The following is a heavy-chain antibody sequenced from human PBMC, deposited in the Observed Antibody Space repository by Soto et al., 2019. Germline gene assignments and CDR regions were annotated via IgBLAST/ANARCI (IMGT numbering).Heavy chain of an antibody. CDR2: IYYSGST. J-gene: IGHJ5*02. CDR3: ARHIAVAAMVNWFDP. Sequence: SETLSLTCTVSGGSISSYYWSWIRQPPGKGLEWIGYIYYSGSTNYNPSLKSRVTISVDTSKNQFSLKLSSVTAADTAVYYCARHIAVAAMVNWFDPWGQGNLVTVSS. D-gene: IGHD6-19*01. V-gene: IGHV4-59*08. CDR1: GGSISSYY.